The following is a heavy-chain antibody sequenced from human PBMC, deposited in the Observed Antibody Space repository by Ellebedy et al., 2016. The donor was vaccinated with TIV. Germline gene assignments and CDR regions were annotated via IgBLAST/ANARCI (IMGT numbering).Heavy chain of an antibody. CDR1: GFTFSNYG. CDR2: IWYDGSNE. CDR3: ARDMTIEAFDI. J-gene: IGHJ3*02. V-gene: IGHV3-33*01. D-gene: IGHD4/OR15-4a*01. Sequence: GESLKISXAASGFTFSNYGMHWVRQAPGKGLEWVAVIWYDGSNEYYADSVKGRFTISRDNSKNTLYLQMNSLRAEDTAVYYCARDMTIEAFDIWGQGTMVTVSS.